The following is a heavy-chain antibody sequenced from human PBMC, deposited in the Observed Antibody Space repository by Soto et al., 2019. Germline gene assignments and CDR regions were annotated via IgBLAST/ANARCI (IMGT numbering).Heavy chain of an antibody. J-gene: IGHJ4*02. CDR3: AKDRKEGGYSGYEAFDY. CDR1: GFTFSSYG. D-gene: IGHD5-12*01. Sequence: GGSLRLSCAASGFTFSSYGMHWVRQAPGKGLEWVAVISYDGSNKYYADSVKGRFTISRDNSKNTLYLQMNSLRAEDTAVYYCAKDRKEGGYSGYEAFDYWGQGTLVTVSS. CDR2: ISYDGSNK. V-gene: IGHV3-30*18.